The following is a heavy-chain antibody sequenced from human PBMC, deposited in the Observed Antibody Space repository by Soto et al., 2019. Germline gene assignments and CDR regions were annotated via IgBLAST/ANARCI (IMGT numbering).Heavy chain of an antibody. Sequence: ASVKVSCKASGYTFTSYDINWVRQATGQGLEWMGWMNPNSGNTGYAQKFQGRVTMTRNTSISTAYMELSSLRSEDTAVYYCATNYYGDYYYYMDVWGKGTTVTVSS. CDR3: ATNYYGDYYYYMDV. CDR1: GYTFTSYD. D-gene: IGHD4-17*01. CDR2: MNPNSGNT. V-gene: IGHV1-8*01. J-gene: IGHJ6*03.